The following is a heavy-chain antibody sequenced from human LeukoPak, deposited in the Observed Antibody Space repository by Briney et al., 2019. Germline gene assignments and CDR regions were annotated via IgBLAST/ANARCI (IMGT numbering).Heavy chain of an antibody. J-gene: IGHJ4*02. CDR2: IIPIFGTA. Sequence: ASVKVSCKASGGTFSSYAISWVRQAPGQGLEWMGGIIPIFGTANYAQKFQGRVTITTDESTSTAYMELSSLRSEDTAVYYWARGNVEGESIRHLYFAYWFLVTLVTVSS. CDR1: GGTFSSYA. CDR3: ARGNVEGESIRHLYFAY. V-gene: IGHV1-69*05. D-gene: IGHD3-16*01.